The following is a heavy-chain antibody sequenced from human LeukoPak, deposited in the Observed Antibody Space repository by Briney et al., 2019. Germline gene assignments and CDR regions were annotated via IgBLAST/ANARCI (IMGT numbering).Heavy chain of an antibody. V-gene: IGHV1-18*01. D-gene: IGHD6-19*01. J-gene: IGHJ4*02. CDR2: LSAYNGNT. CDR1: GYTFTTYG. CDR3: ASIGGWSDFDY. Sequence: ASVKVSCKAPGYTFTTYGISWVRQVPGQGLEWMGWLSAYNGNTNYAQKLQGRVTMTTDTSASTAYMELSSLRSEDTAVYYCASIGGWSDFDYWGQGTLVTVSS.